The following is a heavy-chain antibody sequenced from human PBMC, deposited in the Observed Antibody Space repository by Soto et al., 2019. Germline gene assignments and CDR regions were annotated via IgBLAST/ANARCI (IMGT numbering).Heavy chain of an antibody. Sequence: EELLVESGGGLVQPGGSLRLSCAASGFTFSSFEMAWVRQAPGKGLDWVSYISASGSLIYNADSVKGRFTISRDNVKNSLYLQMNSLGAEDTAVYYCAREGARSGGVIVVDAFDIWGQGTVVTVSS. CDR3: AREGARSGGVIVVDAFDI. J-gene: IGHJ3*02. CDR2: ISASGSLI. D-gene: IGHD3-16*02. CDR1: GFTFSSFE. V-gene: IGHV3-48*03.